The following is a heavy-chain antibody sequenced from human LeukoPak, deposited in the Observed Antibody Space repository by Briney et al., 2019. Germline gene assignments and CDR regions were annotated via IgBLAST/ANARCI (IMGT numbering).Heavy chain of an antibody. J-gene: IGHJ5*02. CDR3: AREVRYQLLSWFDP. V-gene: IGHV3-11*01. Sequence: KPGGSLRLSCAASGFTFSDYYTSWIRQAPGKGLEWVSYISSSGSTIYYADSVKGRFTISRDNAKNSLYLQMNSLRAEDTAVYYCAREVRYQLLSWFDPWGQGTLVTVSS. CDR2: ISSSGSTI. CDR1: GFTFSDYY. D-gene: IGHD2-2*01.